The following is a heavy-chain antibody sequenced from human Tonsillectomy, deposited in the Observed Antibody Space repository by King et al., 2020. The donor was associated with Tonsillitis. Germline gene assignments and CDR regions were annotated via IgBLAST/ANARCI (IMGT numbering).Heavy chain of an antibody. D-gene: IGHD3-9*01. CDR2: ISWNSGSI. J-gene: IGHJ4*02. CDR1: GFTFDDYA. CDR3: AKDHDYDILTGYYNY. Sequence: VQLVESGGGLVQPGRSLRLSCAASGFTFDDYAMHWVRQAPGKGLEWVSGISWNSGSIGYADSVKGRFTISRDNAKNSLYLQMNSLRAEDTALYYCAKDHDYDILTGYYNYWGQGTLVTVSS. V-gene: IGHV3-9*01.